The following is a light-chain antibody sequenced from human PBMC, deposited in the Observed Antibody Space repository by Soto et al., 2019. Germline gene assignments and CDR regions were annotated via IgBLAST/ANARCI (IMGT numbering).Light chain of an antibody. J-gene: IGKJ5*01. CDR2: GAS. CDR1: QSVSSSY. Sequence: EIVLTQSPGALSLSPGERATLSCRASQSVSSSYLAWYQQKPGQAPRLLIHGASSRATGIPARFSGSGSGTDFTLTISSLEPEDFAVYYCQQRSTTFGQGTRLEIK. CDR3: QQRSTT. V-gene: IGKV3D-20*02.